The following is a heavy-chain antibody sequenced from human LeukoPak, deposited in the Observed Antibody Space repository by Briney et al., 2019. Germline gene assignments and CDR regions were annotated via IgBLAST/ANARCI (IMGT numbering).Heavy chain of an antibody. CDR3: ASQSGSHLTDY. J-gene: IGHJ4*02. Sequence: PGGSLRLSCAASGFAFSIYGMNWVRQAPGRGLEWVSYISSSGSTKYYADSEKGRFTISRDNAKKSLYLQMNSLRAEDTAVYYCASQSGSHLTDYWGQGAQVTVSS. CDR1: GFAFSIYG. V-gene: IGHV3-48*03. D-gene: IGHD1-26*01. CDR2: ISSSGSTK.